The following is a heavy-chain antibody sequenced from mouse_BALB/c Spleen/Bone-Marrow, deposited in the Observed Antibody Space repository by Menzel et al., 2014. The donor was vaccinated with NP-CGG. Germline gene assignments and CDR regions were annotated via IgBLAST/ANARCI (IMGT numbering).Heavy chain of an antibody. CDR3: ARIYDYDRGGWFAY. V-gene: IGHV1-20*02. J-gene: IGHJ3*01. CDR2: INPYNGDT. D-gene: IGHD2-4*01. Sequence: VESGASVKISCKASGYSFTGYFMNWVMQSHGKSLEWIGRINPYNGDTFYNQKFKGKATLTVDKSSNTARMELRSLASEDSAVYYCARIYDYDRGGWFAYWGQGTLVTVSA. CDR1: GYSFTGYF.